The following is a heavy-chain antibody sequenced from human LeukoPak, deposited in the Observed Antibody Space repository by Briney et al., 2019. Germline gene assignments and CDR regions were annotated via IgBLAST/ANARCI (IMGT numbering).Heavy chain of an antibody. J-gene: IGHJ4*02. V-gene: IGHV1-18*01. CDR3: ARFYGRRDGYIDY. CDR2: ISIYNGDT. D-gene: IGHD5-24*01. CDR1: GYTFTSYG. Sequence: GASMKVSCKASGYTFTSYGIVWVRQAPGQGLEWMGWISIYNGDTDSVQKLQGRVTMTTDTSTNTAFMELRSLRSDDTAVYFCARFYGRRDGYIDYWGQGTLVTVSS.